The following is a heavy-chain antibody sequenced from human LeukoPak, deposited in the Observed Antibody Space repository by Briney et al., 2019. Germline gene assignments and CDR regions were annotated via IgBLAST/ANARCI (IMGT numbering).Heavy chain of an antibody. CDR3: ARAYYDSSGYLEYYFDY. CDR2: IYYSGST. CDR1: GGSISSYY. Sequence: NPSETLSLTCTVSGGSISSYYWSWIRQPPGEGLEWIGYIYYSGSTNYNPSLKSRVTISVDTSKNQFSLKLSSVTAADTAVYYCARAYYDSSGYLEYYFDYWGQGTLVTVSS. D-gene: IGHD3-22*01. V-gene: IGHV4-59*01. J-gene: IGHJ4*02.